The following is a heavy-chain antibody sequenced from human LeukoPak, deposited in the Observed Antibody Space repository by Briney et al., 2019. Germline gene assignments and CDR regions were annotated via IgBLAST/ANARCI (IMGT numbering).Heavy chain of an antibody. V-gene: IGHV4-59*01. D-gene: IGHD3-3*01. CDR3: AGGTYDFWSGRPYNWFDP. CDR2: IYYSGST. J-gene: IGHJ5*02. CDR1: GGSISSYY. Sequence: PSETLSLTCTVSGGSISSYYWSWIRQPPGKGLEWIGYIYYSGSTNYNPSLKSRVTISVDTSKNQFSLKLSSVTAADTAVYYCAGGTYDFWSGRPYNWFDPWGQGTPVTVSS.